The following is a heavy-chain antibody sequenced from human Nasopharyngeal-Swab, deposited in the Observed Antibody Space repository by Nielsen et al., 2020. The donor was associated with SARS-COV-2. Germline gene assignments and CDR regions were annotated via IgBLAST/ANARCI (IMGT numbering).Heavy chain of an antibody. D-gene: IGHD3-22*01. CDR2: ISSSGDTI. Sequence: WIRQPPGKGLEWVSYISSSGDTIYYADSVKGRFTISRDSAKNSLFLQMNSLRAEDTAVYYCAKPLKNYYDSSGPYDGFNIWGQGTLVNVSS. CDR3: AKPLKNYYDSSGPYDGFNI. V-gene: IGHV3-11*04. J-gene: IGHJ3*02.